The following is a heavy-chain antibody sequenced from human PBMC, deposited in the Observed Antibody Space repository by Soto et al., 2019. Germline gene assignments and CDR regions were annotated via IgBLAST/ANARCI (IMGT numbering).Heavy chain of an antibody. V-gene: IGHV4-39*01. J-gene: IGHJ4*02. D-gene: IGHD3-22*01. Sequence: QLQLQESGPGLVKPSETLSLTCTVSGDSVTISAYYWGWIRQPPGKGLEWIGSIHYSGSTYYNPSLKSRVTISGDTSKKQFSLKLTSVTAAYAAVYYCAAHDSGGYYAEYWGQGTLVTVSA. CDR2: IHYSGST. CDR1: GDSVTISAYY. CDR3: AAHDSGGYYAEY.